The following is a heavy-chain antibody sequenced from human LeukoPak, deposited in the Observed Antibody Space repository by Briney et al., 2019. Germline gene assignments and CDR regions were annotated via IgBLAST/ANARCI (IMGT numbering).Heavy chain of an antibody. Sequence: PGGSLRLSCAASGFTFSSYCMSWVLQAPGKGLEWIGEINHSGSTNYNPSLKSRVTISVDTSKNQFSLKLSSVTAADTAVYYCARRIDYWGQGTLVTVSS. J-gene: IGHJ4*02. V-gene: IGHV4-34*01. CDR2: INHSGST. CDR3: ARRIDY. CDR1: GFTFSSYC.